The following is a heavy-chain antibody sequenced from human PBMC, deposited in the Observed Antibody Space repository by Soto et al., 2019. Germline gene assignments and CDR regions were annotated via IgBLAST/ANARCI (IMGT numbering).Heavy chain of an antibody. Sequence: EVQLVESGGGLVKPGGSLRLSCAASGFTFSNAWMNWVRQAPGKGLEWVGRIKSKTDGGTTDYAAPVQGRFTISRDDSKNTLYLQMNSLKTENTAVYYCTTKGSSSWYAYYYYYGMDVWGQGPTVTVSS. V-gene: IGHV3-15*07. CDR2: IKSKTDGGTT. CDR1: GFTFSNAW. J-gene: IGHJ6*02. CDR3: TTKGSSSWYAYYYYYGMDV. D-gene: IGHD6-13*01.